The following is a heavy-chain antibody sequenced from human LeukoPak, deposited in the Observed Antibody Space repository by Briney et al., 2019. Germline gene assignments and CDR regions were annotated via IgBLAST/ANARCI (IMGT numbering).Heavy chain of an antibody. CDR1: GYSISSGYY. V-gene: IGHV4-38-2*02. D-gene: IGHD2-21*01. J-gene: IGHJ4*02. CDR2: IYHSGST. CDR3: ARVSAREVMVDY. Sequence: SETLSLTCTVSGYSISSGYYWGWIRQPPGKGLEWIGSIYHSGSTYYNPSPKSRVTISVDTSKNQFSLKLSSVTAADTAVYYCARVSAREVMVDYWGQGTLVTVSS.